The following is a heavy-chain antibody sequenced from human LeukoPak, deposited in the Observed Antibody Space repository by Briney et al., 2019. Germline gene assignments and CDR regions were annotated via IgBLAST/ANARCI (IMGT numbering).Heavy chain of an antibody. CDR2: IYYSGST. Sequence: SETLSLTCTVSGGSISSYYWSWIRQPPGKGLEWIGYIYYSGSTNYNPSLKSRVTISVDTSKNQFSLKLSSVTAADTAVYYCARDRDYGDLGGFDPWGQGTLVTVSS. J-gene: IGHJ5*02. CDR3: ARDRDYGDLGGFDP. V-gene: IGHV4-59*01. D-gene: IGHD4-17*01. CDR1: GGSISSYY.